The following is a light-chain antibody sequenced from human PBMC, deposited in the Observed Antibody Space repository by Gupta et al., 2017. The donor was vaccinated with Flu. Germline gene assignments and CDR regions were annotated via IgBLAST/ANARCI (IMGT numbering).Light chain of an antibody. CDR1: SSDVGSYNN. CDR2: EVS. Sequence: QSALTQPASVSGSPGQSITISCTGTSSDVGSYNNVSWYLQHPGKAPKLMIYEVSNRPSEVSNRFSGSKSGNTASLTISGLQAEDEADYYCSSYTSNTALYAFGTGTKVTVL. V-gene: IGLV2-14*01. J-gene: IGLJ1*01. CDR3: SSYTSNTALYA.